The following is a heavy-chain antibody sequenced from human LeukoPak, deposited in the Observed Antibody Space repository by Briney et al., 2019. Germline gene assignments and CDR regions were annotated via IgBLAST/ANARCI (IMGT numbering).Heavy chain of an antibody. CDR3: ARYTRTWFFDS. Sequence: SQTLSLTCNVSGGSISGGDYYWSWIRQHPGKGLEWIGYIYHSGSTYYNPSLRSRVTISVDTSDKQFSLKLSSVTAADTAVYCCARYTRTWFFDSWGQGTLVTVSS. V-gene: IGHV4-31*03. CDR1: GGSISGGDYY. J-gene: IGHJ4*02. CDR2: IYHSGST. D-gene: IGHD6-13*01.